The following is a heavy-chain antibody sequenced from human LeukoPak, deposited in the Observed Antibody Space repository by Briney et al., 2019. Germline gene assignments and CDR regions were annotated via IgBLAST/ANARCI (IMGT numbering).Heavy chain of an antibody. J-gene: IGHJ4*02. V-gene: IGHV4-34*01. CDR2: INHSGST. CDR3: ARTRGMSY. CDR1: GGAFSGYY. Sequence: KPSETPSPTCAVHGGAFSGYYWSWIRQPPGKGLEWIGEINHSGSTNYNPSLKSRVTISVDTSKNQFSLKLSSVTAADTAVYYCARTRGMSYWGQGTLVTVSS. D-gene: IGHD3-16*01.